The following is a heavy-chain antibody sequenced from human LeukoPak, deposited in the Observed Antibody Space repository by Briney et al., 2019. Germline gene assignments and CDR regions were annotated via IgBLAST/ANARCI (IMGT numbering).Heavy chain of an antibody. Sequence: PGGSLRLSCAASGFTFSSYEMNWVRQAPGKGLEWVSLIYSGGSTYYADSVKGRFTISRDNSKNTLYLQMNSLRAEDTAVYYCARPLGYCSGGTCYYAFDIWGQGTLVTVSS. V-gene: IGHV3-66*01. CDR1: GFTFSSYE. CDR2: IYSGGST. J-gene: IGHJ3*02. D-gene: IGHD2-15*01. CDR3: ARPLGYCSGGTCYYAFDI.